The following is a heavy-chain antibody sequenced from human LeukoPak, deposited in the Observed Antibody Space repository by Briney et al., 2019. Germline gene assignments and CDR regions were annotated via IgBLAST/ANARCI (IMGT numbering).Heavy chain of an antibody. CDR2: IYHSGST. V-gene: IGHV4-4*02. CDR1: GGSISSSSW. Sequence: PSETLSLTCAVSGGSISSSSWWSWVRQPPGKGLEWIGEIYHSGSTNYNPSLKSRVTISVDKSKNQFSLKLSSVTAADTAVYYCARVHDYGGLSRPNYFDYWGQGTLVTVSS. D-gene: IGHD4-23*01. J-gene: IGHJ4*02. CDR3: ARVHDYGGLSRPNYFDY.